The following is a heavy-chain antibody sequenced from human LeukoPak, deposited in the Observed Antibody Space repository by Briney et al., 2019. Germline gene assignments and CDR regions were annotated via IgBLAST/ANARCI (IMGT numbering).Heavy chain of an antibody. CDR2: INHSGST. CDR3: ASAGYSSSDAFDI. J-gene: IGHJ3*02. V-gene: IGHV4-34*01. CDR1: GGSFSGYY. D-gene: IGHD6-13*01. Sequence: SETLSLTCAVYGGSFSGYYWSWIRQPPGKGLEWIGEINHSGSTNYNPSLKSRVTISVDTSKNQFSLKLSSVTAADTAVYYCASAGYSSSDAFDIWGQGTMVTVSS.